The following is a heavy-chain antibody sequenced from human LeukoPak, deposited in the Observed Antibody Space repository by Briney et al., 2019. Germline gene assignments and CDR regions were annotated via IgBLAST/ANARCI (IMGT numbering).Heavy chain of an antibody. CDR2: IRYDGSNK. D-gene: IGHD3-16*01. J-gene: IGHJ4*02. V-gene: IGHV3-30*02. CDR1: GFTFSSYG. Sequence: GGSLRLSCAASGFTFSSYGMHWVRQAPGKGLEWVAFIRYDGSNKYYADSVRGRFTISRDNSKNTLYLQMNSLRAEDTAVYYCAKGGDLLYVLFDYWGQGTLVTVSS. CDR3: AKGGDLLYVLFDY.